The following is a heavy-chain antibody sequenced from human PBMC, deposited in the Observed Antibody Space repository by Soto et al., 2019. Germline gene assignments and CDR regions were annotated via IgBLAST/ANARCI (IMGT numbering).Heavy chain of an antibody. CDR3: ARDRQFWGGSYVVFAYKYGMDV. V-gene: IGHV3-33*01. CDR1: GFTFSSYG. CDR2: VWYDGSNQ. Sequence: QVQLVESGGGVVQPGGSLRLSCAASGFTFSSYGMHWVRQAPGKGLQWVALVWYDGSNQYYADSVKGRFTISRDNSKNTLHLQLNSLGAEDTAVDFWARDRQFWGGSYVVFAYKYGMDVWGQGTTVTVSS. J-gene: IGHJ6*02. D-gene: IGHD3-3*01.